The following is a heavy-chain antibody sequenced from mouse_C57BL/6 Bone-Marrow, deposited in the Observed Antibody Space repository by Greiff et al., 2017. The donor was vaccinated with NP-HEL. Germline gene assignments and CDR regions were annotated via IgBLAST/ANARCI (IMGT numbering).Heavy chain of an antibody. D-gene: IGHD1-1*01. CDR1: GYTFTSYW. Sequence: QVQLKQPGAELVKPGASVKLSCKASGYTFTSYWMQWVKQRPGQGLEWIGEIDPSDSYTNYNQKFKGKATLTVDTSSSTAYMQLSSLTSEDSAVYYCASVVYYGSSYLCWWGQGTLVTVSA. CDR2: IDPSDSYT. V-gene: IGHV1-50*01. CDR3: ASVVYYGSSYLCW. J-gene: IGHJ3*02.